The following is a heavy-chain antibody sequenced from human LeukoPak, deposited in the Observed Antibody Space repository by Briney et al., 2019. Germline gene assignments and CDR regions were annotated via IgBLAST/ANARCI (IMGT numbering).Heavy chain of an antibody. D-gene: IGHD3-3*01. V-gene: IGHV4-61*02. CDR3: ARTYYDLWSGYYSASTTNYGMDV. J-gene: IGHJ6*02. Sequence: SQTLSLTCTVSGGSISSGSYYWSWIRQPAGKGLEWIGRIYTSGSTNYNPSLKSRVTISVDTSKNQFSLKLSSVTAADTAVYYCARTYYDLWSGYYSASTTNYGMDVWGQGTTVTVSS. CDR1: GGSISSGSYY. CDR2: IYTSGST.